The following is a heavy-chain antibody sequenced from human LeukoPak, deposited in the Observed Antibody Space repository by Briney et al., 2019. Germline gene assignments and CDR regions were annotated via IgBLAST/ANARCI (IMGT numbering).Heavy chain of an antibody. V-gene: IGHV1-69*13. CDR3: ARGLYCSSSTSCYDYGMDV. Sequence: EASVKVSCKASGGTFRSYGLNWVRQAPGQGLEWMGGFIPILGTAKYAQKLQGRVTITADESTSTAYMDLSSLRYEDTAVYYCARGLYCSSSTSCYDYGMDVWGQGTTVTVSS. D-gene: IGHD2-2*01. CDR2: FIPILGTA. CDR1: GGTFRSYG. J-gene: IGHJ6*02.